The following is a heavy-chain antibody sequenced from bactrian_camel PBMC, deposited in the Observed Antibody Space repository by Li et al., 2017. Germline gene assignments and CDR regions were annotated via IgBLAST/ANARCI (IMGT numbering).Heavy chain of an antibody. Sequence: QLVESGGGSVQAGGSLTLSCSTSGFTFDDANMGWYRQAPGGNECDLVSSISSDGNTYYDDSVKGRFSITQDKAKKTVYLQMSSLKPEDTAVFYCAADSDQLPNIASIPGDPNSGTLSCASLKDDFGYWGKGTQVTVS. V-gene: IGHV3S60*01. CDR3: AADSDQLPNIASIPGDPNSGTLSCASLKDDFGY. J-gene: IGHJ6*01. CDR2: ISSDGNT. D-gene: IGHD2*01. CDR1: GFTFDDAN.